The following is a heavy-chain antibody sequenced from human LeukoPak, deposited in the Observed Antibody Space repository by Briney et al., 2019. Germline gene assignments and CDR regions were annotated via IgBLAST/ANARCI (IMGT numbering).Heavy chain of an antibody. V-gene: IGHV6-1*01. CDR3: AKSGYSYGSFDY. CDR2: TYYRSKWYN. Sequence: SETLSLTCAISGDSVSSNSAAWNWIWQSPSRGLEWLGRTYYRSKWYNDYAVSVKSRITINPDTSKNQFSLQLNSVTPEDTAVYYCAKSGYSYGSFDYRGQGTLVTVSS. CDR1: GDSVSSNSAA. J-gene: IGHJ4*02. D-gene: IGHD5-18*01.